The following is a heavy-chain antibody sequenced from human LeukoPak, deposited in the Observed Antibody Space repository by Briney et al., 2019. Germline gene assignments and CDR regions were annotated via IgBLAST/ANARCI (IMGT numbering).Heavy chain of an antibody. CDR2: INHSGST. J-gene: IGHJ4*02. CDR3: ARGVLGPTESADY. Sequence: SETLSLTCAGYGGSFSGYYWSWIRQPPGKWLEWIGEINHSGSTNYNPSLKSRVTISVDTSKNQFSLKLSSVTAADTAVYYCARGVLGPTESADYWGQGTLVTVSS. CDR1: GGSFSGYY. V-gene: IGHV4-34*01. D-gene: IGHD2-8*01.